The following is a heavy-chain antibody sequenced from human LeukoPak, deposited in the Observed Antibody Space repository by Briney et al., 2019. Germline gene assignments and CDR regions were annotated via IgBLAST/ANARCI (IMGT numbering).Heavy chain of an antibody. V-gene: IGHV4-38-2*01. CDR1: GYSISSGYY. J-gene: IGHJ3*02. CDR2: IYHSGST. CDR3: ARARSGSYYGDAFDI. Sequence: PSETLSLTCSFSGYSISSGYYWGWIRQPPGQGLEWIGNIYHSGSTYYNPSLKSRVTISVDTSKNQFSLKLSSVTAADTAVYYCARARSGSYYGDAFDIWGQGTMVTVSS. D-gene: IGHD3-10*01.